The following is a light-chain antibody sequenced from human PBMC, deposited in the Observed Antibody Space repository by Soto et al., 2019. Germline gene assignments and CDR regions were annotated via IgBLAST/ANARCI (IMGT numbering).Light chain of an antibody. Sequence: DIQMTQSPSTLSASMGDRVTITCRASQSIDRKLAWYQQSPGKAPRLLIYDASNLESGVPSRFSGSGSGTEFTLTISSLQPDDFVTYYCQQYNTYSSYTFGQGTKLETK. CDR3: QQYNTYSSYT. V-gene: IGKV1-5*01. CDR2: DAS. J-gene: IGKJ2*01. CDR1: QSIDRK.